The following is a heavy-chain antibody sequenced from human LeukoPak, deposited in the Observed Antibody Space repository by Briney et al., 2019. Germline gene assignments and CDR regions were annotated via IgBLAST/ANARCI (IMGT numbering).Heavy chain of an antibody. D-gene: IGHD3-10*01. CDR1: GYTFTSYD. Sequence: ASVKVSCKASGYTFTSYDINWVRQATGQGLEWMGWMNPNSGNTGYAQKFQGRVTMTRNTSISTAYMELSSLRSEDTAVYYCARMGSGDPRSYYYYGMDVWGQGTTVTVSS. CDR3: ARMGSGDPRSYYYYGMDV. J-gene: IGHJ6*02. CDR2: MNPNSGNT. V-gene: IGHV1-8*01.